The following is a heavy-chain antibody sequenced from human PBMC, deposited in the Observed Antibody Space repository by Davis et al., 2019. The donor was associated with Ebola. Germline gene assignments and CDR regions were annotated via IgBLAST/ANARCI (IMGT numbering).Heavy chain of an antibody. D-gene: IGHD3-22*01. J-gene: IGHJ6*02. V-gene: IGHV3-9*01. CDR2: ISWNSGAI. CDR3: ARGKGDSSGQSYYYYYGMDV. CDR1: GFTFDDHA. Sequence: GGSLRLSCAASGFTFDDHAMHWVRQAPGKGLEWVSGISWNSGAIAYADSVKGRFTISRDNAKNSLFLQMNSLRDEDTAVYYCARGKGDSSGQSYYYYYGMDVWGQGTTVTVSS.